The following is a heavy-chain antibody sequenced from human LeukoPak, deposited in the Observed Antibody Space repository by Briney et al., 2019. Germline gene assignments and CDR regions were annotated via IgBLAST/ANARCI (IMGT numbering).Heavy chain of an antibody. J-gene: IGHJ4*02. CDR2: ISGGGGTT. V-gene: IGHV3-23*01. CDR3: AKLLRIMITFGGVQSDY. CDR1: GFTFSSFA. Sequence: GGSLRLSCAASGFTFSSFAMTWVRQTPEKGLEWVSIISGGGGTTYYADSVKGRFTISRDNTKSTLYLQMNSLRAEDTAVYYCAKLLRIMITFGGVQSDYWGQGTLVTVSS. D-gene: IGHD3-16*01.